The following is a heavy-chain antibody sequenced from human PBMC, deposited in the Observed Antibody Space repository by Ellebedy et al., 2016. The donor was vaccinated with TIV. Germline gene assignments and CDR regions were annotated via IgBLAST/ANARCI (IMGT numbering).Heavy chain of an antibody. V-gene: IGHV1-69*02. CDR3: ARQIGYTFGMTPYEN. D-gene: IGHD5-12*01. J-gene: IGHJ4*02. CDR1: GGTFSSDI. Sequence: AASVKVSCKASGGTFSSDIINWVRQAPGQGLEWMGRIIPKVALANYAQKFQVRVTISAETATSTVYMEVRSLTSEDTAVYYCARQIGYTFGMTPYENWGQGTLVTVAS. CDR2: IIPKVALA.